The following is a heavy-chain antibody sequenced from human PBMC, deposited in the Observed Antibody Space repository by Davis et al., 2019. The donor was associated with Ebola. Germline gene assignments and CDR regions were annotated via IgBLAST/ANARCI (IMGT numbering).Heavy chain of an antibody. J-gene: IGHJ6*02. CDR1: GGSISSSNW. CDR3: ARGRYYYYGMDV. Sequence: SETLSLTCAVSGGSISSSNWWSWVRQPPGKGLEWIGEIYHSGSTNYSPSLKSRVTISVDTSKNQFSLKLSSVTAADTAVYYCARGRYYYYGMDVWGQGTTVTVSS. V-gene: IGHV4-4*02. CDR2: IYHSGST.